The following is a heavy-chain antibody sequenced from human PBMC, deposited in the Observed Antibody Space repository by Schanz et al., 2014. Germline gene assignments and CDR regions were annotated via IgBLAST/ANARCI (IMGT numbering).Heavy chain of an antibody. CDR1: GFTFSNYA. Sequence: EVQLVESGGGLVQPGGSLRLSCAASGFTFSNYAMSWVRQAPGKGLEWVSSISGTTTYTNYADSVKGRFTISRDNSKNTLYLQMNSLRAEDTAVYYCAKDLLYGAPMPLNHLDYWGQGTLVTVSS. D-gene: IGHD2-2*01. CDR2: ISGTTTYT. J-gene: IGHJ4*02. V-gene: IGHV3-23*04. CDR3: AKDLLYGAPMPLNHLDY.